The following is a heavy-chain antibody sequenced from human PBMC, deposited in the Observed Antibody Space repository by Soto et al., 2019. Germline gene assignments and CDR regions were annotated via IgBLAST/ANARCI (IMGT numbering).Heavy chain of an antibody. V-gene: IGHV5-51*01. D-gene: IGHD6-13*01. CDR2: IYPGDHET. Sequence: GESLKISCQCSGYTFSNFWISWVRQLPGQGLEWMGIIYPGDHETRYSPSFLGKVTISAETSINTAYLQWSSLEASDSAFYFCARSPRSSPYFDFWGQGXLVTVHS. J-gene: IGHJ4*02. CDR3: ARSPRSSPYFDF. CDR1: GYTFSNFW.